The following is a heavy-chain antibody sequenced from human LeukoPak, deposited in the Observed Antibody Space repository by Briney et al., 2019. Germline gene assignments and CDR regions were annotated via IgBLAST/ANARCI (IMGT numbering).Heavy chain of an antibody. V-gene: IGHV3-74*03. Sequence: PGGSLTLSCAASGFTFSSYWMHWVRQAPGKGLVWVSRIRTDGTITTYADSVKGRFSISRDNAKNTLYLQVNSLRVEDTAVNYCAREGTGSYMDVWGKGTTVTVSS. J-gene: IGHJ6*03. CDR3: AREGTGSYMDV. CDR2: IRTDGTIT. D-gene: IGHD1/OR15-1a*01. CDR1: GFTFSSYW.